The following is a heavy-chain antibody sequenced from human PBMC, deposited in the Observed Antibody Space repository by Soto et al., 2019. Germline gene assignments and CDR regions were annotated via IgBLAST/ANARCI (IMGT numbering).Heavy chain of an antibody. CDR3: ATNYGSGSAHFDN. V-gene: IGHV1-69*02. Sequence: QMVQSGAGVKKPGSSVRVSCTASGDTFSRSTLSWVRQAPGQGLEWMGRTIPILSMSDYAQKFQGRVSITADKSTSTVYMELSRLRSEDTAVYYCATNYGSGSAHFDNWGQGTLVTVSS. CDR1: GDTFSRST. J-gene: IGHJ4*02. CDR2: TIPILSMS. D-gene: IGHD3-10*01.